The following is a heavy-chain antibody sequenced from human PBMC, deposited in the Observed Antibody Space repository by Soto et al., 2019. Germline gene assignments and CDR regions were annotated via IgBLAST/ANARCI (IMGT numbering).Heavy chain of an antibody. CDR1: GASISSDDYY. V-gene: IGHV4-30-4*01. J-gene: IGHJ6*02. CDR2: ISYSGST. Sequence: QVQLQESGPGLVKPSQTLSLTCSISGASISSDDYYWVWFRQPPGKGLEWIGYISYSGSTYYNPSLKSSITISVDTSKTQFSLILSSVTAADTAVFYCAREVNNYYGMDVWGQGTTVTVSS. CDR3: AREVNNYYGMDV.